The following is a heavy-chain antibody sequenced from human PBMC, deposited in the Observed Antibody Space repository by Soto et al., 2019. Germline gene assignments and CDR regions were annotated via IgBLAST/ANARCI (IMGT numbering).Heavy chain of an antibody. CDR2: IHYSGTT. D-gene: IGHD6-13*01. CDR1: GGSISSYY. CDR3: ARGYSSSWYWFDP. Sequence: SETLSLTCTVSGGSISSYYWSWIRQPPGKGLEWIGHIHYSGTTKYNPSLKSRVTISVDTSKNQLSLKLGSVTAADTAMYYCARGYSSSWYWFDPWGQGTLVTVSS. V-gene: IGHV4-59*01. J-gene: IGHJ5*02.